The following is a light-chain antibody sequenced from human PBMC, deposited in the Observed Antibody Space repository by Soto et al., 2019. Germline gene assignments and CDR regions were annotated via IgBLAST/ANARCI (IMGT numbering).Light chain of an antibody. CDR3: QQSYSTPRT. J-gene: IGKJ1*01. V-gene: IGKV1-39*01. Sequence: DIKMTQSPSSLSATEGDGVTITCRASQSISSYLNCYQQKPGKAPKLLIYAASSLQSGVPSRFSGSGSGTDFTLTISSLQPEDFATYYCQQSYSTPRTFGQGTKVDI. CDR1: QSISSY. CDR2: AAS.